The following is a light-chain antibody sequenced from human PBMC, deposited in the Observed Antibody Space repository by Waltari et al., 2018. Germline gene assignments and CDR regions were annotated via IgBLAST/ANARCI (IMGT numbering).Light chain of an antibody. V-gene: IGLV2-11*01. J-gene: IGLJ2*01. CDR1: RSDDGGSNY. CDR2: DVS. CDR3: CSYAGSYVV. Sequence: QSALTQPRSVSASPGQSVTLSCTGTRSDDGGSNYVSWYQQHPGKAPKLMIYDVSKRPSGVPDRFSGSKSGNTASLTISGLQAEDEADYYCCSYAGSYVVFGGGTKLTVL.